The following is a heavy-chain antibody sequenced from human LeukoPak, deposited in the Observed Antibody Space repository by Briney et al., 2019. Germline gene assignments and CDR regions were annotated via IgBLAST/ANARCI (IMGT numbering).Heavy chain of an antibody. V-gene: IGHV3-23*01. CDR2: ISGSGGST. Sequence: GGSLRLSCAASGFTFSSYAMSWVRQAPGKGLEWVSAISGSGGSTYYADSVKGRFTISRDNSKNTLYLQMNGLRAEDTAVYYCAISSGWTDDAFDIWGQRTMVTVSS. CDR1: GFTFSSYA. CDR3: AISSGWTDDAFDI. J-gene: IGHJ3*02. D-gene: IGHD6-19*01.